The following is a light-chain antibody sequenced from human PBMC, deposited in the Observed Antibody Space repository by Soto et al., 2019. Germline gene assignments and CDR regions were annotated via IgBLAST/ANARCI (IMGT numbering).Light chain of an antibody. CDR1: QDITYH. CDR3: QKYDGVPQ. CDR2: DAS. J-gene: IGKJ3*01. Sequence: DIQMTQSPSSLSASVGDTVTITCQASQDITYHLNWYQQKPGKAPNLLIYDASHLETGGPSRFSGSGSGTYYTLTISSLQPEDIGTFYCQKYDGVPQFGPGTKVDL. V-gene: IGKV1-33*01.